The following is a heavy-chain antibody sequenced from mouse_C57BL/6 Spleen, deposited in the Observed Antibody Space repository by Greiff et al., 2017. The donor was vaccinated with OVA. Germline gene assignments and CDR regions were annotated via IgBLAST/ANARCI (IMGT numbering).Heavy chain of an antibody. Sequence: QVQLQQSGAELVRPGTSVKVSCKASGYAFTNYLIEWVKQRPGQGLEWIGVINPGSGGTNYKEKFKGKATMTAAKSSSTAYMQLSSLTSEDSAVYFCARRGYSNYDAMDYWGQGTSVTVSS. V-gene: IGHV1-54*01. J-gene: IGHJ4*01. D-gene: IGHD2-5*01. CDR2: INPGSGGT. CDR1: GYAFTNYL. CDR3: ARRGYSNYDAMDY.